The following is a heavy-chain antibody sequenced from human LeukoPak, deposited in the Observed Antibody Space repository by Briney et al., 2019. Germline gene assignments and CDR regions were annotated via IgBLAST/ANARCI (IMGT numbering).Heavy chain of an antibody. D-gene: IGHD6-13*01. CDR3: ASIAAAGTVRLYFDY. CDR1: GXSISSSSYY. Sequence: SETLSLTCTVSGXSISSSSYYWGWIRQPPGKGLEWIGSIYYSGSTYYNPSLKSRVTISVDTSKNQFALKLSSVTAADTAVYYCASIAAAGTVRLYFDYWGQGTLVTVSS. V-gene: IGHV4-39*01. J-gene: IGHJ4*02. CDR2: IYYSGST.